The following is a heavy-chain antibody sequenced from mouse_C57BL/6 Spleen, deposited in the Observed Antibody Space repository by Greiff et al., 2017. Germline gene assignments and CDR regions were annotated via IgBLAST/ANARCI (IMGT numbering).Heavy chain of an antibody. CDR3: AIEGALYYSNYPYYFDY. J-gene: IGHJ2*01. Sequence: EVQVVESGPGLVKPSQSLSLTCSVTGYSITSGYYWNWIRQFPGNKLEWMGYISYDGSNNYNPSLKNRISITRDTSTNQFFLKLISVTTEDTATYYCAIEGALYYSNYPYYFDYWGQGTTLTVSS. V-gene: IGHV3-6*01. D-gene: IGHD2-5*01. CDR2: ISYDGSN. CDR1: GYSITSGYY.